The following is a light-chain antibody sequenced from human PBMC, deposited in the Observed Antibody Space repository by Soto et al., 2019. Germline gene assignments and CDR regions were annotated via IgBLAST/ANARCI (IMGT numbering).Light chain of an antibody. CDR2: DVS. CDR1: SSDVGGYNY. Sequence: QSALTQPASVSGSPGQSITISCTGTSSDVGGYNYVSWYQQHPGKAPKLMIYDVSNRPSGVSNRFSGSKSGNTASLNISGLQADDEADYYCSSYTSSSTPYVFGTGTKLTVL. J-gene: IGLJ1*01. V-gene: IGLV2-14*01. CDR3: SSYTSSSTPYV.